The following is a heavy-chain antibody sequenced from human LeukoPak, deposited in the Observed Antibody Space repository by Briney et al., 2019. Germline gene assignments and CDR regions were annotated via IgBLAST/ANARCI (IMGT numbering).Heavy chain of an antibody. CDR3: AELGITMIGGV. CDR1: RFTFSSYT. CDR2: ISRSSTNI. Sequence: GGSLRLSCAASRFTFSSYTMNWVRQAPGKGLEWISSISRSSTNIDYTDSVKGRFIISRDNPKNSLHLQMNSLRAEDTAVYYCAELGITMIGGVWGQGTLVTVSS. V-gene: IGHV3-21*01. J-gene: IGHJ4*02. D-gene: IGHD3-10*02.